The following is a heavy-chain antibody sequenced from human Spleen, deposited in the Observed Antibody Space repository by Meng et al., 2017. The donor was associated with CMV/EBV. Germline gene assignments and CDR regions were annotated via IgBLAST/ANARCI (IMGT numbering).Heavy chain of an antibody. CDR3: ARKSSGSYFNS. D-gene: IGHD1-26*01. J-gene: IGHJ4*02. V-gene: IGHV3-21*04. CDR1: GFTFSSFD. Sequence: GESLKISCAASGFTFSSFDMNWVRQAPGKGLEWVSSISSSRNSIYYADSVKGRFTISRDSSRNTLYLQMNSLRDEDTAVYYCARKSSGSYFNSWGQGTLVTVSS. CDR2: ISSSRNSI.